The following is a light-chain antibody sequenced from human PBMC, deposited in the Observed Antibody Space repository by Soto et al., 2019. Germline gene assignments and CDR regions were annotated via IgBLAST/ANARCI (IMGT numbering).Light chain of an antibody. Sequence: QSVLTQPVSVSGSPGQSITISCTGTSSDVGGYNYVSWYQHHPGKAPKLMIYDVSNRPSGVSNRFSGSKSGNTASLTISGLQAEDEAEYFCNSYTSSSTPYVFGTGTKVTVL. CDR1: SSDVGGYNY. CDR2: DVS. V-gene: IGLV2-14*03. J-gene: IGLJ1*01. CDR3: NSYTSSSTPYV.